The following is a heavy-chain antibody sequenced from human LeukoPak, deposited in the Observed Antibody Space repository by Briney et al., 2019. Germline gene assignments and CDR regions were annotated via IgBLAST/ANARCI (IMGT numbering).Heavy chain of an antibody. Sequence: ASVKVSCKASGYTFTGYYMHWVRQAPGQGLEWMGWINPNSGGTNYAQKFQGRVTMTRDTSISTAYMELSRLRSDDTAVYYCARAPGGGSIAYYDILTGYLPYYYYYMDVWGKGTTVTISS. CDR1: GYTFTGYY. V-gene: IGHV1-2*02. J-gene: IGHJ6*03. CDR2: INPNSGGT. CDR3: ARAPGGGSIAYYDILTGYLPYYYYYMDV. D-gene: IGHD3-9*01.